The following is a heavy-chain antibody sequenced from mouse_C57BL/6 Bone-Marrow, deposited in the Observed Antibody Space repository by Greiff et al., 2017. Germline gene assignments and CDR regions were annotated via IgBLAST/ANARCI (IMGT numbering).Heavy chain of an antibody. CDR1: GFNIKDDY. CDR3: TTDYYCSSSAMDY. J-gene: IGHJ4*01. D-gene: IGHD1-1*01. Sequence: VQLQQSGAELVRPGASVKLSCTASGFNIKDDYMHWVKQRPEQGLEWIGWIDPENGDTEYASKFQGKATITADTSSNTAYLQLSSLTSEDTAVYYCTTDYYCSSSAMDYWGQGTSVTVSS. V-gene: IGHV14-4*01. CDR2: IDPENGDT.